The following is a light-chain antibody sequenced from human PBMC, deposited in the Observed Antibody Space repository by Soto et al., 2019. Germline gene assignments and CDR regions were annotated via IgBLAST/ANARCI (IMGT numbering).Light chain of an antibody. CDR1: QSISSW. Sequence: DIQMTQSPSTLSASVGDRVTITCRASQSISSWLAWYQQKPGKAPKLLIYDASTLESGVPSRFTGRGSGTEFTLTISSLQPEDFATYYCQHYNSYGTFGQGTKVDI. J-gene: IGKJ1*01. V-gene: IGKV1-5*01. CDR2: DAS. CDR3: QHYNSYGT.